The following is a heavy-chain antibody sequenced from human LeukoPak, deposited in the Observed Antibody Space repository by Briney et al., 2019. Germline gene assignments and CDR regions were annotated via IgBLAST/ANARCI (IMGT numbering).Heavy chain of an antibody. Sequence: SETLSLTCTVSGGSISSGGYYWSWIRQHPGKGLEWIGYIYYSGNTYYNPSLKSRVTISVDTSKNQFSLKLSSVTAADTAVYYCARGAAGYSNPFDYWGQGTLVTVSS. CDR2: IYYSGNT. CDR3: ARGAAGYSNPFDY. CDR1: GGSISSGGYY. V-gene: IGHV4-31*03. J-gene: IGHJ4*02. D-gene: IGHD4-11*01.